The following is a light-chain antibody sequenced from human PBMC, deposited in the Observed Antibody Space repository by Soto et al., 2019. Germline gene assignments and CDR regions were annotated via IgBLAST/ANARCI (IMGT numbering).Light chain of an antibody. CDR1: QGISSS. V-gene: IGKV1-27*01. CDR3: QKYKSAPYT. Sequence: DIQMTQSPSSLSTSIGDRVTITCRASQGISSSLAWYQQKPGKVPSLLIYDASTLQSGVPSRFSGSGSGTDFTLTISSLQPEYVANYYCQKYKSAPYTFGPGTKVDIK. CDR2: DAS. J-gene: IGKJ3*01.